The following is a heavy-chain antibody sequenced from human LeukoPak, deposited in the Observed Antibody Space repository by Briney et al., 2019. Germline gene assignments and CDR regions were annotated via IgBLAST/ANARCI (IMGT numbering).Heavy chain of an antibody. CDR1: GFTFRSYG. J-gene: IGHJ4*02. CDR2: ISYDGSNK. V-gene: IGHV3-30*18. CDR3: AKASGLWPFDY. Sequence: GGSLRLSCAASGFTFRSYGMHSVRQAPGKGLEWVAVISYDGSNKYYADSVKGRFTISRDNSKNTLYLQMNSLRAEDTAVYYCAKASGLWPFDYWGQGTLVTVSS. D-gene: IGHD3-10*01.